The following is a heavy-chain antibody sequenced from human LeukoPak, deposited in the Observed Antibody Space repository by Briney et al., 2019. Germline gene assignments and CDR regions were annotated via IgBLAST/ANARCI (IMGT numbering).Heavy chain of an antibody. Sequence: ASVKVSCKASGYTFTGYYMHWVRQAPGQGLEWMGWINPNSGGTNYAQKFQGRVTMTRDTSISTAYMELSRLRSDDTAVYYCARDPPGATTSYMDVWGKGTTVTVSS. CDR3: ARDPPGATTSYMDV. CDR2: INPNSGGT. J-gene: IGHJ6*03. D-gene: IGHD1-26*01. CDR1: GYTFTGYY. V-gene: IGHV1-2*02.